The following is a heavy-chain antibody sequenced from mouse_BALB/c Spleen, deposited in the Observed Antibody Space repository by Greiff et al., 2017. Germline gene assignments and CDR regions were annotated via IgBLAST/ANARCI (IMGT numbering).Heavy chain of an antibody. J-gene: IGHJ4*01. Sequence: DVKLVESGGGLVKPGGSLKLSCAASGFTFSSYAMSWVRQTPEKRLEWVASISSGGSTYYPDSVKGRFTISRDNARNILYLQMSSLKSEDTAMYYCARFDYYAMDYWGQGTSVTVSS. CDR1: GFTFSSYA. CDR3: ARFDYYAMDY. CDR2: ISSGGST. V-gene: IGHV5-6-5*01.